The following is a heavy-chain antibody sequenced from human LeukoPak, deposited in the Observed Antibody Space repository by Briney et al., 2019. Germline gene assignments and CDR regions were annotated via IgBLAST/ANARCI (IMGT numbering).Heavy chain of an antibody. CDR3: AGNYLTQSRRHHFDS. D-gene: IGHD3-9*01. Sequence: PSETLSLTCTVSGGSISSYYWSWIRQPPGKGLEWIGYIYYSGSTNYNPSLKRRGTISVGTAKNQFALKLSSVSGADPAVYYFAGNYLTQSRRHHFDSRGQGTLVTVSS. J-gene: IGHJ4*02. CDR1: GGSISSYY. V-gene: IGHV4-59*01. CDR2: IYYSGST.